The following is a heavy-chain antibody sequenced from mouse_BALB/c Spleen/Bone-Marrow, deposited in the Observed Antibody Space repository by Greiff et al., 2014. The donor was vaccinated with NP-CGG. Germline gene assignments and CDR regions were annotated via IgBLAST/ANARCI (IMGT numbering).Heavy chain of an antibody. V-gene: IGHV14-3*02. CDR1: GFNIKDTY. Sequence: DVKLVESGAELVKPGASVKLSCTASGFNIKDTYMYWVKQRPEQGLEWIGRIDPANGNTKYDPKFQGKATITADTSSNTAYLQLSSLTSEDTAVYYCAIYYYGSSGFAYWGQGTLVTVSA. CDR2: IDPANGNT. CDR3: AIYYYGSSGFAY. J-gene: IGHJ3*01. D-gene: IGHD1-1*01.